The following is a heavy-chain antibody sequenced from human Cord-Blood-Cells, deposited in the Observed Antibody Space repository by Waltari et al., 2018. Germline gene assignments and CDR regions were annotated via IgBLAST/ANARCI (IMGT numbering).Heavy chain of an antibody. D-gene: IGHD1-1*01. CDR1: GYPFPGSY. Sequence: QVQLVQSGAAMKQPGASVKASCKASGYPFPGSYLHWLRPAPGQGLEWMGWIKPNSGGTNYAQKFQGRVTMTRDTSISTAYMELSRLRSDDTAVYYCASTYNWGYYAFDIWGQGTMVTVSS. J-gene: IGHJ3*02. V-gene: IGHV1-2*02. CDR3: ASTYNWGYYAFDI. CDR2: IKPNSGGT.